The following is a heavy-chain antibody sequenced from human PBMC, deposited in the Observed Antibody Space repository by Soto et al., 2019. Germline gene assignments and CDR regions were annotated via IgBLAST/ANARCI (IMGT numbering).Heavy chain of an antibody. CDR2: IYYSGST. CDR1: GGSISSGGYY. D-gene: IGHD3-3*01. CDR3: ARTIFGVVRGPMDDAFDI. V-gene: IGHV4-31*03. J-gene: IGHJ3*02. Sequence: SETLSLTCTVSGGSISSGGYYWSWIRQHPGKGLEWIGYIYYSGSTYYNPSLKSRVTISVDTSKNQFSLKLSSVTAADTAVYYCARTIFGVVRGPMDDAFDIWGQGTMVTVSS.